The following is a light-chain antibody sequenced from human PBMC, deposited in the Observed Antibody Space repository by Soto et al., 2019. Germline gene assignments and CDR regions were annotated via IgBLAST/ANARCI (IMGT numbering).Light chain of an antibody. V-gene: IGKV3-11*01. J-gene: IGKJ5*01. CDR2: DAS. CDR3: QQGSNWLPIT. Sequence: EIVLTRSPATLSLSPGERATLSCRASQSVSSYLAWYQQKPGQAPRLLIYDASNRATGIPARFSGSGSGTEFPLSMRSIAPEDSEVYDCQQGSNWLPITFGQGTRRES. CDR1: QSVSSY.